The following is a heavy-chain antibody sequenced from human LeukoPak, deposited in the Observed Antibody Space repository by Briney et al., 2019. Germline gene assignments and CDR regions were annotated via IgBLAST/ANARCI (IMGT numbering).Heavy chain of an antibody. CDR3: TTPDITPEVLFRNYFDA. J-gene: IGHJ5*02. Sequence: GGSLRLSCAASGFTFSNAWMSWVRQAPGKGLEWVGHIRSTNHGGTPDYAAPVKGRFTISRDDSMDALYLRMDSLKIEDTAVYYCTTPDITPEVLFRNYFDAWGRGTLVTVSS. CDR1: GFTFSNAW. D-gene: IGHD3-3*01. CDR2: IRSTNHGGTP. V-gene: IGHV3-15*01.